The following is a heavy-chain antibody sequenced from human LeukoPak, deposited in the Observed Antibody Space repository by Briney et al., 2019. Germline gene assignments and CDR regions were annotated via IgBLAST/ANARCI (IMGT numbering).Heavy chain of an antibody. D-gene: IGHD3-22*01. CDR1: GGSIXSYY. CDR2: IYYSGST. V-gene: IGHV4-59*01. Sequence: XETLSLTCTVSGGSIXSYYWNWIRQSPGKGLEWIGYIYYSGSTNYNPSLKSRVTISVDTSKNQFSLKLSSVTAADTAVYYCARNWDSSGYYDYWDQGTLVTVSS. CDR3: ARNWDSSGYYDY. J-gene: IGHJ4*02.